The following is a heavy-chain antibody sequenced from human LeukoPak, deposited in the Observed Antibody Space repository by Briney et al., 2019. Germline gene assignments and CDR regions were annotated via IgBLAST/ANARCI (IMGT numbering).Heavy chain of an antibody. V-gene: IGHV1-2*02. CDR1: GYTFTGYY. Sequence: ASVKVSCKASGYTFTGYYMHWVRQAPGQGLGWRGWINPNSGGTNYAQKFQGRVTMTRDTSISTAYMELSRLSSDDTAVYYCALPPCSGGNCYFDYWGQGTLVTVSS. CDR2: INPNSGGT. CDR3: ALPPCSGGNCYFDY. D-gene: IGHD2-15*01. J-gene: IGHJ4*02.